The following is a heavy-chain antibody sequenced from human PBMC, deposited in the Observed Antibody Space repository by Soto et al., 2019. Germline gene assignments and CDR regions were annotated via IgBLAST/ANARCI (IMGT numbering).Heavy chain of an antibody. J-gene: IGHJ6*02. Sequence: SETLSLTCTVSGGSISSGDYYWSWIRQPPGKGLEWIGYIYYSGSTYYNPSLKSRVTISVDTSKNQFSPKLSSVTAADTAVYYCARATTVTTFYYYYYYGMDVWGQGTTVTVSS. D-gene: IGHD4-17*01. CDR3: ARATTVTTFYYYYYYGMDV. CDR2: IYYSGST. CDR1: GGSISSGDYY. V-gene: IGHV4-30-4*01.